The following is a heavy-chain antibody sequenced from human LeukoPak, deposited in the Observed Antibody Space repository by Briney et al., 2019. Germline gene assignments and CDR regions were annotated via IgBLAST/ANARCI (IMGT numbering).Heavy chain of an antibody. CDR1: GGSISTYY. D-gene: IGHD1-1*01. CDR2: IYYTGST. CDR3: ARSYNSLGYFYYGMDV. V-gene: IGHV4-59*01. Sequence: SETLSLTCTVSGGSISTYYWSWIRQPPGKGLEFTGFIYYTGSTDYNPSLKSRVTISLDTSMNQFSLKLSSVTAADTAVYFCARSYNSLGYFYYGMDVWGQGTTVTVSS. J-gene: IGHJ6*02.